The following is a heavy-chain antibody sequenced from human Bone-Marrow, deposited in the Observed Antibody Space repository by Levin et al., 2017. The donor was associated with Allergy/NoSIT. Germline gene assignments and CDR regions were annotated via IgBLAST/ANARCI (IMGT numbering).Heavy chain of an antibody. CDR1: GFTFDDYA. CDR3: VTDESEYYFRYFDV. J-gene: IGHJ2*01. Sequence: SCAGSGFTFDDYAMHWVRQPPGKGLEWISSITSSSGDVAYADSVKGRFTISRDNAKNSLYLQMNSLRAEDTALYYCVTDESEYYFRYFDVWGRGTVVTVSS. CDR2: ITSSSGDV. V-gene: IGHV3-9*01. D-gene: IGHD2/OR15-2a*01.